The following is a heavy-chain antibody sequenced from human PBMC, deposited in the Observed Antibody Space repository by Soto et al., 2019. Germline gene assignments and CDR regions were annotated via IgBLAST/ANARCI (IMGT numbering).Heavy chain of an antibody. Sequence: ASVKVSCKASGYTFTSYYMHWVRQAPGQEREWMGIINPSGGSTSYAQKFQGRVTMTGDTSTSTVYMELSSLRSEDTAVYYCARAGYSSGWYDYWGQGTLVTVSS. J-gene: IGHJ4*02. V-gene: IGHV1-46*01. CDR2: INPSGGST. CDR1: GYTFTSYY. D-gene: IGHD6-19*01. CDR3: ARAGYSSGWYDY.